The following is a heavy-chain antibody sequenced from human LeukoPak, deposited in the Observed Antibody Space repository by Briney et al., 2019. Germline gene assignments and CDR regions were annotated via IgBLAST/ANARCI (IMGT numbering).Heavy chain of an antibody. CDR2: IWYDGSNK. Sequence: GGSLRLSCAASGFTFSSYGMHWVRQAPGKGLEWVAVIWYDGSNKYYADSVKGRFTISRDNSKNTLYLQMNSLRAEDTAVYYCARDRGSSSWYFPGGYWGQGTLVTVSS. D-gene: IGHD6-13*01. V-gene: IGHV3-33*01. CDR1: GFTFSSYG. J-gene: IGHJ4*02. CDR3: ARDRGSSSWYFPGGY.